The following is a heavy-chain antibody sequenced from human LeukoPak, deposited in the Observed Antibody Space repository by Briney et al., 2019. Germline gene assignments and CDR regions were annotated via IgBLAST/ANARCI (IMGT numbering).Heavy chain of an antibody. CDR3: ARGHGSGSYLVY. Sequence: GGSLRLSCAASGFTFSNYWMHWVRQAPGKGLVWVSRINSDGSSTSYADSVKGRLTISRDNAKNTLYLQMNSLRAEDTAVYYCARGHGSGSYLVYWGQGTLVTVSS. CDR1: GFTFSNYW. CDR2: INSDGSST. D-gene: IGHD3-10*01. V-gene: IGHV3-74*01. J-gene: IGHJ4*02.